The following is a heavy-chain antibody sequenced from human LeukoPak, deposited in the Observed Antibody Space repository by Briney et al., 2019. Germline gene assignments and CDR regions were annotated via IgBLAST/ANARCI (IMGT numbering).Heavy chain of an antibody. J-gene: IGHJ4*02. Sequence: GGSLRLSCAASGFTFTRYSMNWVRQAPGKGLEWVSSISSSGSYIFYAQSVEGRFIISRDNAKNSHYLQMNSLRVDDPAVYFCARGTYRSSSPSIGMPYYLDYWGQGILVTVSS. CDR3: ARGTYRSSSPSIGMPYYLDY. CDR2: ISSSGSYI. V-gene: IGHV3-21*01. CDR1: GFTFTRYS. D-gene: IGHD6-6*01.